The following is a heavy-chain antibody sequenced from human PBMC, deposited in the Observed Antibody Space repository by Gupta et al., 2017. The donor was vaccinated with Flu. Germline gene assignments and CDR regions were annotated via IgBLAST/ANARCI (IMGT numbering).Heavy chain of an antibody. Sequence: QVQLQESGPGLVKPSETLYLTCSVSGGSISPYFWTWVRQPPGKGLEWIGYVYNGGNTHYNPSLKSRVTMSIDTSKNQFSLKLRSVTAADTAVYYCARHARKYLDYWGQGSLVTVSS. CDR3: ARHARKYLDY. V-gene: IGHV4-59*08. CDR1: GGSISPYF. J-gene: IGHJ4*02. CDR2: VYNGGNT.